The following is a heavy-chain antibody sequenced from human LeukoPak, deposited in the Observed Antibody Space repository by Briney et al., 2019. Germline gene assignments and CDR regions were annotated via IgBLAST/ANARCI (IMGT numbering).Heavy chain of an antibody. J-gene: IGHJ5*02. CDR2: INHSGST. V-gene: IGHV4-34*01. CDR1: GGSFSGYY. Sequence: SETLSLTCAVYGGSFSGYYWSWIRQPPGKGLEWIGEINHSGSTNYNPSLKSRVTISVDTSKNQFSLKLSSVTAADTAVYYCARRGKRWTMVRGVNNWFDPWGQGTLVTVSS. D-gene: IGHD3-10*01. CDR3: ARRGKRWTMVRGVNNWFDP.